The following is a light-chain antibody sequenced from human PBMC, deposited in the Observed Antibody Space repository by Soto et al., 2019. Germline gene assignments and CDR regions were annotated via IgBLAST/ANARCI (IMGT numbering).Light chain of an antibody. V-gene: IGKV3-15*01. Sequence: EIVMTQSPASLSVSLGDRATLSCRASESVSTNLAWYQQKPGHAPMLLIYAASTRASGIPARFSGSGSGTVITPTISMLHSDDVAFYYRQHYDIPSGFGGGTKVEIK. CDR3: QHYDIPSG. CDR1: ESVSTN. CDR2: AAS. J-gene: IGKJ4*01.